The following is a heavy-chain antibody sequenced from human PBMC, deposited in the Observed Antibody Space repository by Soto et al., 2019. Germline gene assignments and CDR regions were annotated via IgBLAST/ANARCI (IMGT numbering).Heavy chain of an antibody. CDR1: GYSFTNYW. CDR3: ARGAPGSYYTTNWFDP. CDR2: IFPGDSDT. Sequence: PGESLKISCKGSGYSFTNYWIGWVRQKPGKGLEWMGTIFPGDSDTRYSPSFQGQVTISADKSISTAYLQWSSLKASDTAMYYCARGAPGSYYTTNWFDPWGQGTLVTVSS. D-gene: IGHD3-10*01. J-gene: IGHJ5*02. V-gene: IGHV5-51*01.